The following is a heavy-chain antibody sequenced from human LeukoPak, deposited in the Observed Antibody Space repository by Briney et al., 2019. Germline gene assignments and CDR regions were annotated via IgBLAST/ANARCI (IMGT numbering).Heavy chain of an antibody. J-gene: IGHJ5*02. CDR2: INSDARST. CDR1: GFTFSNYW. V-gene: IGHV3-74*01. D-gene: IGHD6-19*01. Sequence: PGGSLRLSCAASGFTFSNYWMHWVRQAPGKGLVWVSRINSDARSTSYADSVKGRFTISRDNAKNTLYLQMNSLRAADTAVYYCARGADTGYSSDSWGQGTLVTVSS. CDR3: ARGADTGYSSDS.